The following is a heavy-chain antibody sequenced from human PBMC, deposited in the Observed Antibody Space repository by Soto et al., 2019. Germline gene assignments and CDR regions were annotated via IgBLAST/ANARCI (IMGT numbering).Heavy chain of an antibody. D-gene: IGHD3-10*01. J-gene: IGHJ6*02. CDR1: GASISSYY. CDR2: IYYSGST. Sequence: SETLSLTCTVSGASISSYYWSWIRQPPGKGLEYIGYIYYSGSTNYNPSLKSRVTMSVDTSKNQFSLKLSSVTSADTAVYYCARIGSMVRGVKCGMDVWGPGTTVTVSS. CDR3: ARIGSMVRGVKCGMDV. V-gene: IGHV4-59*08.